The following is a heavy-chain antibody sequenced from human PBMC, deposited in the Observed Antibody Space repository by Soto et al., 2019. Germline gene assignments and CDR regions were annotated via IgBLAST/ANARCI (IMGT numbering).Heavy chain of an antibody. Sequence: QVQLVQSGAEVKKPGSSVKVSCKASGGTFSSYAISWVRQAPGQGLEWMGGIIPIFGTANYAQKFQGRVTITADESRSTAYMELSSLRSEDTAVYYCARWEYDYVWGSYRQGGFFDYWGQGTLVTVS. CDR1: GGTFSSYA. D-gene: IGHD3-16*02. V-gene: IGHV1-69*01. CDR3: ARWEYDYVWGSYRQGGFFDY. J-gene: IGHJ4*02. CDR2: IIPIFGTA.